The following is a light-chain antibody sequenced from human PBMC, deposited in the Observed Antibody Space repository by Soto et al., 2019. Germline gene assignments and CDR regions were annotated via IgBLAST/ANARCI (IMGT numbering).Light chain of an antibody. CDR3: QQYGSSPST. Sequence: VLTQSPLSLPVTLGQPASISCRFSQGLAHSDGSTRLSWYQQKPGQAPRRLIFGASIRATGIPDRFSGSGSGTDFTLTISGLEPEDFAVYYCQQYGSSPSTFGQGTRW. V-gene: IGKV3-20*01. J-gene: IGKJ1*01. CDR1: QGLAHSDGSTR. CDR2: GAS.